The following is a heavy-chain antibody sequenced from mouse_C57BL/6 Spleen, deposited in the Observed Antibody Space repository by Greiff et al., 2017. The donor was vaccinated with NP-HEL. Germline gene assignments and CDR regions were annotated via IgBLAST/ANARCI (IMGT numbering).Heavy chain of an antibody. Sequence: QVQLQQPGAELVKPGASVKMSCKASGYTFTSYWITWVKQRPGQGLEWIGDIYPGSGSTNSNEKFKSKATLTVDTSSSTAYMQLSSLTSEDSAVYYCARSGDYDDGVDYWGQGTTLTVSS. V-gene: IGHV1-55*01. J-gene: IGHJ2*01. CDR3: ARSGDYDDGVDY. CDR2: IYPGSGST. D-gene: IGHD2-4*01. CDR1: GYTFTSYW.